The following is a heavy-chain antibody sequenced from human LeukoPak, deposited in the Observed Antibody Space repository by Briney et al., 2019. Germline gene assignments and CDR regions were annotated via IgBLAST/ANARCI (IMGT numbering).Heavy chain of an antibody. CDR2: IKEDGSEK. CDR3: ARPSPLTGDPHFDY. V-gene: IGHV3-7*01. Sequence: GGSLRLSCAASGFTFSSYEMNWVRQAPGKGLEWVANIKEDGSEKYSVDSAKGRFTISRDNAKNSLYLQMNSLRAEDTAVYYCARPSPLTGDPHFDYWGQGTLVTVSS. D-gene: IGHD7-27*01. J-gene: IGHJ4*02. CDR1: GFTFSSYE.